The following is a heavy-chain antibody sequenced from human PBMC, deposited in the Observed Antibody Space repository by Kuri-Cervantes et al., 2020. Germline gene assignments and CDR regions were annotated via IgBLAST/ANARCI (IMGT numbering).Heavy chain of an antibody. CDR1: GYTFTGYY. Sequence: ASVKVSCKASGYTFTGYYMHWVRQAPGQGLEWMGWINPNSGGTNYAQKFQGRVTMTRDTSISTAYMELSRLRSDDTAVYYCARTRTRVTTVIDYWGQGTLVTVSS. CDR2: INPNSGGT. CDR3: ARTRTRVTTVIDY. D-gene: IGHD4-17*01. J-gene: IGHJ4*02. V-gene: IGHV1-2*02.